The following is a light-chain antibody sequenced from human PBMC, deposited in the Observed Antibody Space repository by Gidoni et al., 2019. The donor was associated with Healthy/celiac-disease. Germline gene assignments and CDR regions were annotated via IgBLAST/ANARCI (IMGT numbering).Light chain of an antibody. CDR1: QSISSY. Sequence: IQMPQSPFSLSASVGDRVTITCRASQSISSYLNWYQQKPGKAPKLRIYAASSLQSGVPSRFSGSGSGTDFTLTISSLQPEDFATYYCQQSYSTLTFGPGTKVDIK. CDR3: QQSYSTLT. CDR2: AAS. J-gene: IGKJ3*01. V-gene: IGKV1-39*01.